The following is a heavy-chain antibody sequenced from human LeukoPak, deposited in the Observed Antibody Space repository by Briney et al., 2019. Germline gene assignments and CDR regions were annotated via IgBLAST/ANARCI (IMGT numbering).Heavy chain of an antibody. J-gene: IGHJ6*02. CDR1: GGSISSSSYY. Sequence: TSETLYLTCTVSGGSISSSSYYWGWIRQPPGKGLEWIGSIYYSGSTYYNPSLKSRVTISVDTSKNQFSLKLSSVTAADTAVYYSARSPWIQLFSYYGMDVWGQGTTVTVSS. D-gene: IGHD5-18*01. CDR2: IYYSGST. CDR3: ARSPWIQLFSYYGMDV. V-gene: IGHV4-39*07.